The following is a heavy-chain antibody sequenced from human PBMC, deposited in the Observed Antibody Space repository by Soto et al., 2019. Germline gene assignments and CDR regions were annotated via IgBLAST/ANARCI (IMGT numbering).Heavy chain of an antibody. J-gene: IGHJ6*02. CDR1: GGTFSSYA. D-gene: IGHD3-3*01. V-gene: IGHV1-69*13. CDR3: AGVAPITIFGVVPNYYGMDV. Sequence: SVKVSCKASGGTFSSYAISWVRQAPGQGLGWMGGIIPIFGTANYAQKFQGRVTITADESTSTAYMELSSLRSEATAVYYCAGVAPITIFGVVPNYYGMDVWGQGTTVTVSS. CDR2: IIPIFGTA.